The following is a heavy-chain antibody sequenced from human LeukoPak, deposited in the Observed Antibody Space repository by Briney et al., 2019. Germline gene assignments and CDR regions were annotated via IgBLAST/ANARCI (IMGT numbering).Heavy chain of an antibody. V-gene: IGHV4-34*01. CDR3: ARATVVTPWSPQFDY. CDR2: INHSGST. CDR1: GGSFSGYY. Sequence: SETLSLTCAVYGGSFSGYYWSWIRQPPGKGLEWIGEINHSGSTNYNPSLKSRVTISVDTSKNQFPLKLSSVTAADTAVYYCARATVVTPWSPQFDYWGQGTLVTVSS. D-gene: IGHD4-17*01. J-gene: IGHJ4*02.